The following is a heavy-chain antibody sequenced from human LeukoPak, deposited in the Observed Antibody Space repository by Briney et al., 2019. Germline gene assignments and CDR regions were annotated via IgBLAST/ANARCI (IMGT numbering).Heavy chain of an antibody. CDR2: IYYSGRT. D-gene: IGHD3-10*01. V-gene: IGHV4-39*01. Sequence: PSETLSLTCTVSSGSISSSSYYWGWIRQPPGKGLEWIGRIYYSGRTYYNPSLKSRVTISVDTSKNQFSLKLSSVTAADTAVYYCARLTMVRGFSDAFDIWGQGTMVTVSS. J-gene: IGHJ3*02. CDR3: ARLTMVRGFSDAFDI. CDR1: SGSISSSSYY.